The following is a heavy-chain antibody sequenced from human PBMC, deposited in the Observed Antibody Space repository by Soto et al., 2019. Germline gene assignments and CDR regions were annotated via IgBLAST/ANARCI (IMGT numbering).Heavy chain of an antibody. CDR1: GGSFSGYY. CDR2: INHSGST. Sequence: SETLSLTCAVYGGSFSGYYWSWIRQPPGKGLEWIGEINHSGSTNYNPSLKSRVTISVDTSKNQFSLKLSSVTAADTAVYYCARRNVYNWNSVYWYFDLWGRGTLVPVSS. J-gene: IGHJ2*01. D-gene: IGHD1-7*01. V-gene: IGHV4-34*01. CDR3: ARRNVYNWNSVYWYFDL.